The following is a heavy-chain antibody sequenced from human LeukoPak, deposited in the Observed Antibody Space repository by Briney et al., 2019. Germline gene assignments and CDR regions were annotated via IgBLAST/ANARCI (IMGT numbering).Heavy chain of an antibody. J-gene: IGHJ4*02. Sequence: ASVKVSCKASGYMFTGYYMHWVRQAPGQGLEWIGWINPNSGGTNYAQKFQGRVTMTRDTSISTAYMELSSLRSDDTAVYYCARGYCSGDCFTLFDYWGQGTLVSVSS. V-gene: IGHV1-2*02. D-gene: IGHD2-21*02. CDR3: ARGYCSGDCFTLFDY. CDR1: GYMFTGYY. CDR2: INPNSGGT.